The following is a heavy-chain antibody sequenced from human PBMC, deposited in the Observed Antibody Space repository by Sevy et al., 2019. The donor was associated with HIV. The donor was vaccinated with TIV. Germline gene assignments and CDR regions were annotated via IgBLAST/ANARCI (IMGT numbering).Heavy chain of an antibody. CDR1: GFTFANYA. V-gene: IGHV3-23*01. CDR3: AGARFDSSGSFDAFDI. CDR2: IYGTGGVT. J-gene: IGHJ3*02. Sequence: GGSLRLSCKPSGFTFANYAMNWARQAPGKGLEWVSTIYGTGGVTYYADSMKGRFTISRDNSKNTLYLQMNSLRTEDTAIYYCAGARFDSSGSFDAFDIWGQGTMVTVSS. D-gene: IGHD3-22*01.